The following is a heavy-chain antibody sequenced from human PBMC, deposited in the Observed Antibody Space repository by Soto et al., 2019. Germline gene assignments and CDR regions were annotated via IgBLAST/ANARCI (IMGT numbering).Heavy chain of an antibody. Sequence: HPGGSLRLSCAASGFTFDSYAMNWVRQAPGKGLEWVSAISGTGDTTYYADSVKGRFTISRDNSKNTLYLQMNSLRAEDTAVYYCAKDYTGSWYYFDYWGQGTLVTVSS. J-gene: IGHJ4*02. D-gene: IGHD6-13*01. CDR3: AKDYTGSWYYFDY. V-gene: IGHV3-23*01. CDR1: GFTFDSYA. CDR2: ISGTGDTT.